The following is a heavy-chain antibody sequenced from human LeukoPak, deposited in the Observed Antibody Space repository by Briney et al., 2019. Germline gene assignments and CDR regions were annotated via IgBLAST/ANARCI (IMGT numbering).Heavy chain of an antibody. CDR3: AKETSIAAVGTPVDY. J-gene: IGHJ4*02. D-gene: IGHD6-13*01. V-gene: IGHV3-9*01. CDR1: GFTFNNYA. CDR2: ISWNSGSI. Sequence: PGGSLRLSCAASGFTFNNYAMTWVRQTPGKGLEWVSGISWNSGSIGYADSVKGRFTISRDNAKNSLYLQMNSLRAEDTALYYCAKETSIAAVGTPVDYWGQGTLVTVSS.